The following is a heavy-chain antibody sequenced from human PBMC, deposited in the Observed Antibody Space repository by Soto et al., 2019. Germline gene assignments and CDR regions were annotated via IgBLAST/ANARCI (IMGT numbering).Heavy chain of an antibody. CDR2: INHSGST. CDR3: ARGHYRIAARPNWFDP. J-gene: IGHJ5*02. D-gene: IGHD6-6*01. V-gene: IGHV4-39*07. CDR1: GGSVSSGGYY. Sequence: PSETLSLTCTVSGGSVSSGGYYWGWIRQPPGKGLEWIGEINHSGSTNYNPSLKSRVTISVDTSKNQFSLKLSSVTAADTAVYYCARGHYRIAARPNWFDPWGQGTLVTVYS.